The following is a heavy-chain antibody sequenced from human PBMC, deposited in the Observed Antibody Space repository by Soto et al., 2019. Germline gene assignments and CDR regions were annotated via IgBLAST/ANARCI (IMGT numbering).Heavy chain of an antibody. D-gene: IGHD6-13*01. CDR1: GGSISSYY. CDR2: IYTSGST. J-gene: IGHJ4*02. Sequence: SETLSLTCTVSGGSISSYYWSWIRQPGGKGLEWIGRIYTSGSTNYNPSLKSRVTMSVDTSKNQFSLKLSSVTAADTAVYYCAREDSSSWYYFDYWGQGTLVTVSS. V-gene: IGHV4-4*07. CDR3: AREDSSSWYYFDY.